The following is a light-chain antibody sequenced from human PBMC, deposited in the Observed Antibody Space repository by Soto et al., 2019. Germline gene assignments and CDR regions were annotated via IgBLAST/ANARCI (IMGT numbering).Light chain of an antibody. CDR1: PRVFSNSKNRNH. CDR2: WAT. V-gene: IGKV4-1*01. J-gene: IGKJ4*01. CDR3: HRFFRSPIA. Sequence: DTVMTPSPDALAVSLGWSSTINCKSKPRVFSNSKNRNHLSCYQQKPGQSPKLLSYWATTRESGVPDRFRGSGSGRDFTLTVSGLQGEDVAMYYCHRFFRSPIAFGGGTKVDIK.